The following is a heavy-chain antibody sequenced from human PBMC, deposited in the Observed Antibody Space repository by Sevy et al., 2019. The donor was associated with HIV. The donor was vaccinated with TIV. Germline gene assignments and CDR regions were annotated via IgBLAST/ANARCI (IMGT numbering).Heavy chain of an antibody. Sequence: SETLSLTCAVYGGSFSGYYWSWIRQPPGKGLEWIGEINHSGSTNYNPSPKSRVTISVDTSKNQFSLKLGSVTAADTAVYYCARSSSWRPAFDYWGQGTLVTVSS. V-gene: IGHV4-34*01. D-gene: IGHD6-13*01. CDR1: GGSFSGYY. CDR3: ARSSSWRPAFDY. CDR2: INHSGST. J-gene: IGHJ4*02.